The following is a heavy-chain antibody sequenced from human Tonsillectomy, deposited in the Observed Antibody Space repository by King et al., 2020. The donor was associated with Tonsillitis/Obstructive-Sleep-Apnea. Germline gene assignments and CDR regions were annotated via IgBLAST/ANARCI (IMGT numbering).Heavy chain of an antibody. Sequence: VQLVESGAEVKKPGASVKVSCKASGYTFTSYYMHWVRQAPGQGLEWMGIINPSGGSTSYAQKFQGRVTMTRDTSTSTVYMELSSLRSEDTAVYYCARYDRASYYDFWSGPADWGQGTLVTVSS. CDR2: INPSGGST. V-gene: IGHV1-46*01. CDR1: GYTFTSYY. J-gene: IGHJ4*02. D-gene: IGHD3-3*01. CDR3: ARYDRASYYDFWSGPAD.